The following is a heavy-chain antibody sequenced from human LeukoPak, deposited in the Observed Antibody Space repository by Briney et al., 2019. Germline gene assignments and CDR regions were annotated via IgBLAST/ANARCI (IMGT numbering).Heavy chain of an antibody. CDR1: GFTFSNYG. Sequence: GGSLRLSCAASGFTFSNYGMLWVRQAPGKGLEWVAIISYDESNEYYADSVKGRFTISRDNSKNTLYLQMNSLRAEDTAVYYCAKDADYYGSGSSWDYWGQGTLVTVSS. D-gene: IGHD3-10*01. CDR2: ISYDESNE. V-gene: IGHV3-30*18. CDR3: AKDADYYGSGSSWDY. J-gene: IGHJ4*02.